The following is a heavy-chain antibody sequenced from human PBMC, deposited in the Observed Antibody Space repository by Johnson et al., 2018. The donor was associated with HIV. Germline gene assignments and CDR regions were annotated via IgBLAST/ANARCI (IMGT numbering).Heavy chain of an antibody. D-gene: IGHD6-6*01. V-gene: IGHV3-7*05. Sequence: VQLVESGGGLVQPVGSLRLSCAASGFTFSSYWMSWVRQAPGKGLEWVANIKQDGSEKYYVDSVKGRFTISRDNAKNSLYLQMNSLRAEDTAVYYCARALLIAARLGAFDIWGQGTMVTVSS. CDR2: IKQDGSEK. CDR3: ARALLIAARLGAFDI. J-gene: IGHJ3*02. CDR1: GFTFSSYW.